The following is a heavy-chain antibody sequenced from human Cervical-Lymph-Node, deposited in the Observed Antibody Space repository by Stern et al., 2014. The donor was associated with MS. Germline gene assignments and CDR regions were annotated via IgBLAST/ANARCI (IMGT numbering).Heavy chain of an antibody. CDR1: GDTFASYP. CDR3: ANPLPYAN. CDR2: VNPTDGRT. V-gene: IGHV1-46*03. D-gene: IGHD4-17*01. Sequence: QVQLGQSGSEVKKPGASVKVSCKASGDTFASYPIHWLRQAPGQGFVWIGIVNPTDGRTTYAQTFKGRVTLTRDTSTRTVYMELSSLRTEDTAMYFCANPLPYANWGQGTRVTVSS. J-gene: IGHJ1*01.